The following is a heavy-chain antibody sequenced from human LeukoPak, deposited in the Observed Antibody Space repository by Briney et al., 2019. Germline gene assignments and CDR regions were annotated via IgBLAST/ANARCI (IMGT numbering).Heavy chain of an antibody. Sequence: SETLSLTCTVSGGSISSYYRSWIRQPPGKGLEWIGYIYYSGSTNYNPSLKSRVTISVDTSKNQFSLKLSSVTAADTAVYYCAREGIAAAGTQGNDAFDIWGQGTMVTVSS. V-gene: IGHV4-59*01. CDR3: AREGIAAAGTQGNDAFDI. CDR1: GGSISSYY. D-gene: IGHD6-13*01. CDR2: IYYSGST. J-gene: IGHJ3*02.